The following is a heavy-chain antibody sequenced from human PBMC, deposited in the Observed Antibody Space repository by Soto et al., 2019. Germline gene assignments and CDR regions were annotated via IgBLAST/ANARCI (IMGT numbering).Heavy chain of an antibody. V-gene: IGHV4-59*08. CDR1: GGSISSYY. CDR3: ARNRTIIADFDY. D-gene: IGHD6-13*01. CDR2: IYYSGST. Sequence: SEILSLTCTVSGGSISSYYWSWIRQPPGKGLEWIGYIYYSGSTNYNPSLKSRVTISVDTSKNQFSLKLSSVTAADTAVYYCARNRTIIADFDYWGQGTLVNVSS. J-gene: IGHJ4*02.